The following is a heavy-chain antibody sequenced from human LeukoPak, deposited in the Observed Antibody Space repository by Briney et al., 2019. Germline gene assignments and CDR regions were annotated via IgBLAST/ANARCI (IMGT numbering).Heavy chain of an antibody. CDR3: ARSPATGTVDY. J-gene: IGHJ4*02. D-gene: IGHD1-1*01. V-gene: IGHV3-7*01. Sequence: GGSLRLSCAASEFTFSIYWMSWVRHTPGKGLEWVANINQGGSEEYYVDSVRGRFTISRDNARDLLFLQMNSLRDDDTAIYYCARSPATGTVDYWGQGTLVTVSS. CDR2: INQGGSEE. CDR1: EFTFSIYW.